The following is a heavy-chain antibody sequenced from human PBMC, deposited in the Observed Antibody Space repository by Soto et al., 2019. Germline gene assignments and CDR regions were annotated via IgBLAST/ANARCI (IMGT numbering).Heavy chain of an antibody. Sequence: QPGGSLRLSCAASGFTFSSYAMHWVRQAPGKGLEWVAVISYDGSNKYYADSVKGRFTISRDNSKNTLYLQMNSLRAEDTAVYYCARGYYVVVTAIGYWGQGTLVTVSS. D-gene: IGHD2-21*02. CDR2: ISYDGSNK. CDR1: GFTFSSYA. V-gene: IGHV3-30-3*01. J-gene: IGHJ4*02. CDR3: ARGYYVVVTAIGY.